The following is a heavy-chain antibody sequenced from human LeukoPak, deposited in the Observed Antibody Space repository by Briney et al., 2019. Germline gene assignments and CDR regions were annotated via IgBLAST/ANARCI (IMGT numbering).Heavy chain of an antibody. CDR1: GYTFTGYY. J-gene: IGHJ4*02. CDR3: ARVGSLAARPEWGGHY. CDR2: INPNSGGT. Sequence: GASVKVSCKASGYTFTGYYMHWVRQAPGQGLEWMGWINPNSGGTNYAQMFQGRVTMTRDTSISTAYMELSRLRSDDTAVYYCARVGSLAARPEWGGHYWGQGTLVTVSS. D-gene: IGHD6-6*01. V-gene: IGHV1-2*02.